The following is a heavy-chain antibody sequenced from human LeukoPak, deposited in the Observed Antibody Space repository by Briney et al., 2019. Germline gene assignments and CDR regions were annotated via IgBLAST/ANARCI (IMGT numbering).Heavy chain of an antibody. CDR3: AREVAGTCTFDV. CDR1: GESVFSNTAA. J-gene: IGHJ3*01. V-gene: IGHV6-1*01. D-gene: IGHD1-14*01. CDR2: TYYRSRWSD. Sequence: SQTLSLTCAISGESVFSNTAAWNWIRRSPSRGLEWLGRTYYRSRWSDDYAVSMRGRMTVNPDTSKNQVSLQLNSVTPEGTAVYYCAREVAGTCTFDVWGQGTMVTVSS.